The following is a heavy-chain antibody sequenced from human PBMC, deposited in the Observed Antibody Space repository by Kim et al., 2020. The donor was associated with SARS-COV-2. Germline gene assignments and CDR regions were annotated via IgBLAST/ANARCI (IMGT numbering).Heavy chain of an antibody. D-gene: IGHD5-12*01. Sequence: SETLSLTCTVSGGSISSGSYYWSWIRQPAGKGLEWIGRIYTSGSTNYNPSLKSRVTISVDTSKNQFSLKLSSVTAADTAVYYCARTYSGYDHNWFDPWGQGTLVTVSS. CDR1: GGSISSGSYY. J-gene: IGHJ5*02. CDR2: IYTSGST. CDR3: ARTYSGYDHNWFDP. V-gene: IGHV4-61*02.